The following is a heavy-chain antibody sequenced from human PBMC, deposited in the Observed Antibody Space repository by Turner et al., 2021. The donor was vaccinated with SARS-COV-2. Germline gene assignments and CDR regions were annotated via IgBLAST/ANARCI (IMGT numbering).Heavy chain of an antibody. J-gene: IGHJ4*02. D-gene: IGHD2-8*02. Sequence: QVQLVQSGAAVTKPGASVKVSCKASGYTFTSYYMHWVRQAPGQGLEWMGIINHSGDSTSYAQKFQGRVTMTRDTSTSTVYMELSSLRSEDTAVDYGARTGGGFDYWGQGTLVTVSS. CDR3: ARTGGGFDY. CDR1: GYTFTSYY. CDR2: INHSGDST. V-gene: IGHV1-46*01.